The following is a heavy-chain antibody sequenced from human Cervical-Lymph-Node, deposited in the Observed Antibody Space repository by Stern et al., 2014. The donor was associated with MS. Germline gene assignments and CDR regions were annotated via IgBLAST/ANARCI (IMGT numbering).Heavy chain of an antibody. CDR2: INTETGNP. D-gene: IGHD3-22*01. CDR1: GYSFSNNA. J-gene: IGHJ4*02. CDR3: ARISNDGYYADY. V-gene: IGHV7-4-1*02. Sequence: QVQLVQSGSELKKPGASVKVSCKPSGYSFSNNAVTWVRQAPGQGLEWMGWINTETGNPTYAQGFTGRLVFSLDTSVSTAYLQISSLKAEDTAVYYCARISNDGYYADYWGQGTLVTVSS.